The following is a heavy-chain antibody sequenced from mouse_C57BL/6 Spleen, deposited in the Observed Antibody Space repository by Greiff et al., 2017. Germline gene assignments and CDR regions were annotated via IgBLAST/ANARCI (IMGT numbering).Heavy chain of an antibody. CDR2: ISSGSSTI. CDR3: AREAYYGSSYVEYFDV. V-gene: IGHV5-17*01. D-gene: IGHD1-1*01. J-gene: IGHJ1*03. Sequence: EVMLVESGGGLVKPGGSLKLSCAASGFTFSDYGMHWVRQAPEKGLEWVAYISSGSSTIYYADTVKGRFTISRDNAKNPLFLQMTSLRSEDTAMYYCAREAYYGSSYVEYFDVWGTGTTVTVSS. CDR1: GFTFSDYG.